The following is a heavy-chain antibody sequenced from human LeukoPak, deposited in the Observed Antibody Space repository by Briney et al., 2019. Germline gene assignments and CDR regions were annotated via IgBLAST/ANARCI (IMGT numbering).Heavy chain of an antibody. CDR1: GFTFSSYW. J-gene: IGHJ3*02. D-gene: IGHD3-10*01. CDR2: IKQDGSDK. V-gene: IGHV3-7*01. CDR3: ARDYGSGSYNAFDI. Sequence: GGSLRLSCAASGFTFSSYWMSWVRQAPGKGLEWVANIKQDGSDKNYVDSVKGRFTISRDNAKNSLYLQMNSLRAEDTAVYYCARDYGSGSYNAFDIWGQGTMVTVSS.